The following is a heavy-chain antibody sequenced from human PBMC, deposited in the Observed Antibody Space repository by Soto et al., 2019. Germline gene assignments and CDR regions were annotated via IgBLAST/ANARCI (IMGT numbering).Heavy chain of an antibody. J-gene: IGHJ4*02. CDR3: ARADPYSSGSPFDY. V-gene: IGHV1-69*01. CDR1: GGTFSSYA. CDR2: IIPIFGTA. Sequence: QVQLVQSGAEVKKPGSSVKVSCTASGGTFSSYAISWVRQAPGQGLEWMGGIIPIFGTANYAQKFQGRVTITADESTSTAYMELSSLRSEDTAVYYCARADPYSSGSPFDYWGQGTLVTVSS. D-gene: IGHD6-19*01.